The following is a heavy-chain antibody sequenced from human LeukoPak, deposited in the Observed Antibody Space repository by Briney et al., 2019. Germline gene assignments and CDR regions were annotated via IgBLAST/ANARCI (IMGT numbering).Heavy chain of an antibody. V-gene: IGHV4-38-2*02. D-gene: IGHD1-1*01. Sequence: PSETLSLTCTVSGYSIRSGYFWGWIRQPPGKGPEWIGSISQSGTTYYNPSLKSRITISHDTSKNQFSLKVNSVTAADTAAYYCTREEGGTTVDYWGQGTLVTVSS. J-gene: IGHJ4*02. CDR1: GYSIRSGYF. CDR3: TREEGGTTVDY. CDR2: ISQSGTT.